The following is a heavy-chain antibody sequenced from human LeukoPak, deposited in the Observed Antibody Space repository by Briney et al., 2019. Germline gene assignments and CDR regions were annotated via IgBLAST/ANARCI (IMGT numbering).Heavy chain of an antibody. CDR1: GYTFTGYY. Sequence: ASVKVSCKASGYTFTGYYMHWVRQAPGQGLEWMGWINPNSGGTNYAQKFQGWVTMTRDTSISTAYMELSRLRPDDTAVYYCARDGGYCTNGVCYTPFDYWGQGTLVTVSS. CDR3: ARDGGYCTNGVCYTPFDY. V-gene: IGHV1-2*04. J-gene: IGHJ4*02. CDR2: INPNSGGT. D-gene: IGHD2-8*01.